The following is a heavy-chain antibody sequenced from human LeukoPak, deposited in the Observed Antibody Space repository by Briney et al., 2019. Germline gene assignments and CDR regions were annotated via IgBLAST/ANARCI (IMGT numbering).Heavy chain of an antibody. CDR3: ARSPLSSWYVWFDP. J-gene: IGHJ5*02. CDR1: GFTFSSYS. Sequence: GGSLRLSCAASGFTFSSYSMNWVRQAPGKGLEWVSSISSSSSYIYYADSVKGRFTISRDNAKNSLYLQMNSLRAEDTAVYYCARSPLSSWYVWFDPWGQGTLVTVSS. D-gene: IGHD6-13*01. CDR2: ISSSSSYI. V-gene: IGHV3-21*01.